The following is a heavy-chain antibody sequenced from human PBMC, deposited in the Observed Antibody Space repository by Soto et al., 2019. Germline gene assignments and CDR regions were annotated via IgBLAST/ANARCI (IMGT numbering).Heavy chain of an antibody. CDR2: IIPIFGTA. Sequence: SVKVSCKASGGTFSSYAISWVRQAPGQGLEWMGGIIPIFGTANYAQKFQGRVTITADESTSTAYVELSSLRSEDTAVYYCAREGITMVRGVIPYDYYGMDVWGQGTTVTVSS. J-gene: IGHJ6*02. D-gene: IGHD3-10*01. CDR1: GGTFSSYA. V-gene: IGHV1-69*13. CDR3: AREGITMVRGVIPYDYYGMDV.